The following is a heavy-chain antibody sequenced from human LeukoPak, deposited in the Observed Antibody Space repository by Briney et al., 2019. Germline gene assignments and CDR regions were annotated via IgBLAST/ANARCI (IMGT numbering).Heavy chain of an antibody. CDR1: GGSISSSY. J-gene: IGHJ4*02. V-gene: IGHV4-59*08. Sequence: SETLSLTCTVSGGSISSSYWSWIRQPPGKGLEWIGYIYYSGSTNSNPSLKSRVTISVDTSKNQFSLKLSSVTAADTAVYYCARHSPVTTVTFTPPFDYWGLGTLVTVSP. CDR2: IYYSGST. D-gene: IGHD4-17*01. CDR3: ARHSPVTTVTFTPPFDY.